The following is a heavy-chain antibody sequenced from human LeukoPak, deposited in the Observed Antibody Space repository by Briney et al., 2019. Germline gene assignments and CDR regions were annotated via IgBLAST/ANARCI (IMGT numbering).Heavy chain of an antibody. CDR3: ARTGIAAAGRGVYYYYYMDV. CDR1: GFTFSSYA. CDR2: ISGSGGST. J-gene: IGHJ6*03. D-gene: IGHD6-13*01. Sequence: PGGSLRLSCAASGFTFSSYAMSWVRQAPGKGLEWVSAISGSGGSTYYADSVKGRFTISRDNSKNTLYLQMNSLRAEDTAVYYCARTGIAAAGRGVYYYYYMDVWGKGTTVTVSS. V-gene: IGHV3-23*01.